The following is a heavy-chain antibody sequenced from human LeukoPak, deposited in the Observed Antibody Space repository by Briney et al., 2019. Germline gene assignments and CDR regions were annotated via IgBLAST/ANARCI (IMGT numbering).Heavy chain of an antibody. CDR1: GGTFSSYT. Sequence: SVKVSCKASGGTFSSYTISWVRQAPGQGLEWMGRIIHILGIANYAQKFQGRVTITADKSTSTAYMELSSLRSEDTAVYSCAKETDFWSGHYYFDYWGQGTLVTVSS. CDR3: AKETDFWSGHYYFDY. V-gene: IGHV1-69*04. J-gene: IGHJ4*02. D-gene: IGHD3-3*01. CDR2: IIHILGIA.